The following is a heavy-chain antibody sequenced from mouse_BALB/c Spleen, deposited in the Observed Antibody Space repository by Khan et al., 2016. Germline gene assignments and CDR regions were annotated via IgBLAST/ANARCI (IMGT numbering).Heavy chain of an antibody. V-gene: IGHV7-3*02. CDR1: GFTFTDYY. Sequence: EVQLVESGGGLVQPGGSLRLSCATSGFTFTDYYMSWVRQPPGKALEWLGFIRNKANGYTTDYSASVKGRFTISRDTSQSILYLQRNTLRAEDSATYYCARDDSSDWFAYWGQGTLVTVSA. J-gene: IGHJ3*01. CDR2: IRNKANGYTT. CDR3: ARDDSSDWFAY. D-gene: IGHD1-1*01.